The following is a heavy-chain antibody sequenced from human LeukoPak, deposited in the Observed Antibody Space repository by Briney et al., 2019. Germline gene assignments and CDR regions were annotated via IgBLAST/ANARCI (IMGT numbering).Heavy chain of an antibody. D-gene: IGHD3-10*01. CDR2: ISSSGSTI. V-gene: IGHV3-48*03. Sequence: PGGSLRLSCAASGFTFSSYEMNWVRQAPGKGLEWVSYISSSGSTIYYADSVKGRFTISRDNAKNSLYLQMNSLRAEDTAAYYCARGWGLWARGVIPLGPCDYWGQGTLVTVSS. CDR1: GFTFSSYE. CDR3: ARGWGLWARGVIPLGPCDY. J-gene: IGHJ4*02.